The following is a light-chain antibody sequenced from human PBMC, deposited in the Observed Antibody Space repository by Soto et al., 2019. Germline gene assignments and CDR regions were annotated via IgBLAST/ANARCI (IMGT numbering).Light chain of an antibody. CDR1: SSDVGGYNY. CDR2: EVS. J-gene: IGLJ1*01. Sequence: VLTQPSPLSVSPGQSITISFTGTSSDVGGYNYVSWYQQHPGKAPKLMIYEVSNRPSGVSNRFSGSKSGNTASLTISGLQAEDEADYYCSSYTSSSTNVFGTGTKVTVL. CDR3: SSYTSSSTNV. V-gene: IGLV2-14*01.